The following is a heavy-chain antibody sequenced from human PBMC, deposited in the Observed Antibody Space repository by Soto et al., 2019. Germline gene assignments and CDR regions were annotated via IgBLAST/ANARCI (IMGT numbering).Heavy chain of an antibody. Sequence: QVQLVESGGGVVQPGRSLRLSCAASGFTFRNYGMHWVRQAPGKGLEWVAFIWYDGSKTYFADPVKGRFTISRDDSQNTLYLQMDSLTAEDTAVYYCAKDFYYYNSRRGGVLDYWGQGTLVTVSS. J-gene: IGHJ4*02. CDR1: GFTFRNYG. D-gene: IGHD5-12*01. CDR3: AKDFYYYNSRRGGVLDY. CDR2: IWYDGSKT. V-gene: IGHV3-30*02.